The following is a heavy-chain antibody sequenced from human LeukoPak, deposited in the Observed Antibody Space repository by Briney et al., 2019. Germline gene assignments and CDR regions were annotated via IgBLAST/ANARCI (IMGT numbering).Heavy chain of an antibody. CDR3: AIPPLSGTGSSRPLAEMDV. CDR2: ISHTGSTM. V-gene: IGHV3-48*04. Sequence: PGGSLRLSCAASGFIFSSYSMNWVRQAPGKGLEWVSYISHTGSTMSYADSVKGRFTISRDNARNSLYLQMNSLRAEDTAVYYCAIPPLSGTGSSRPLAEMDVWGQGTTVTVSS. D-gene: IGHD3-10*01. J-gene: IGHJ6*02. CDR1: GFIFSSYS.